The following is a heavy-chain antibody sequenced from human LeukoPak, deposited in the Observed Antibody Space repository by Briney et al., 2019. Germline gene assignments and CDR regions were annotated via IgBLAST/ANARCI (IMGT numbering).Heavy chain of an antibody. J-gene: IGHJ6*02. CDR3: ARDGRLVVRYYYYYGMDV. D-gene: IGHD2-21*01. CDR1: GYTFTSYG. V-gene: IGHV1-18*01. CDR2: ISAYNANT. Sequence: GASVKVSCKASGYTFTSYGISWVRQAPGQGLEWMGWISAYNANTNYAQKLQGRVTMTTDTSTSTAYMELRSLRSDDTAVYYCARDGRLVVRYYYYYGMDVWGQGTTVTVSS.